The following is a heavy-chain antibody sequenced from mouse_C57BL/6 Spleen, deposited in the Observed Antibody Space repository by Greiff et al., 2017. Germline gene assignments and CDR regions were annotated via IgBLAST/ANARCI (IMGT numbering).Heavy chain of an antibody. J-gene: IGHJ2*01. V-gene: IGHV1-9*01. CDR2: IFPGSGST. CDR3: SAYYSNYDYYFDY. CDR1: GYTFTGYW. D-gene: IGHD2-5*01. Sequence: VQLQQSGAELMKPGASVKLSCKATGYTFTGYWIEWVKQRPGHGLEWIGEIFPGSGSTNYNEKFKGKATFTADTSSNTAYMQLRSLTTEASAIYYCSAYYSNYDYYFDYWGQGTTLTVSS.